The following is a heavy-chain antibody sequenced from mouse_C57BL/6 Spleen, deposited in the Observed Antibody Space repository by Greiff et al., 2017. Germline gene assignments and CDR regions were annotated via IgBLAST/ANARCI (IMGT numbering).Heavy chain of an antibody. CDR2: INPNYGTT. J-gene: IGHJ1*03. CDR1: GYSFTDYN. V-gene: IGHV1-39*01. D-gene: IGHD1-1*01. Sequence: VQLKQSGPELVKPGASVKISCKASGYSFTDYNMNWVKQSNGKSLEWIGVINPNYGTTSYNQKFKGKATLTVDQSSSTAYMQLNSLTSEDSAVYYCARITTVVANWYFDVWGTGTTVTVSS. CDR3: ARITTVVANWYFDV.